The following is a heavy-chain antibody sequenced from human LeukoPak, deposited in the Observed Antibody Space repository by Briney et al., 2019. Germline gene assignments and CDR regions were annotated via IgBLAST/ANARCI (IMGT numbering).Heavy chain of an antibody. V-gene: IGHV3-30*02. Sequence: PGGSLRLSCAASGFTFSSYGMHWVRQAPGKGLEWVAFIRYDGSNKYYADSVKGRFTISRDNSKNTLYLQMNSLRAEDTAVYYCAKGTGEYIDYYMDVWGKGTTVTVSS. J-gene: IGHJ6*03. CDR3: AKGTGEYIDYYMDV. CDR1: GFTFSSYG. D-gene: IGHD3-10*01. CDR2: IRYDGSNK.